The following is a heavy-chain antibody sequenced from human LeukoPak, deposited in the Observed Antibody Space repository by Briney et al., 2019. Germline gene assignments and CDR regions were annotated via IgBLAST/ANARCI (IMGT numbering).Heavy chain of an antibody. CDR1: GGSISSRSYY. CDR2: IYYSGNT. D-gene: IGHD4-23*01. CDR3: AREDGPYGGPHYYYYYMDV. Sequence: SETLSLTCTVSGGSISSRSYYWGWIRQPPGKGLEWIGSIYYSGNTYYNPSLKSRVTISVDTSKNQFSLRLSSVTAADTAVYYCAREDGPYGGPHYYYYYMDVWGKGTTVTVSS. J-gene: IGHJ6*03. V-gene: IGHV4-39*07.